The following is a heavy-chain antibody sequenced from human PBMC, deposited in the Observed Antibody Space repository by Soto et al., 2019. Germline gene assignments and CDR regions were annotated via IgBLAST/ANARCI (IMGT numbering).Heavy chain of an antibody. V-gene: IGHV4-59*08. J-gene: IGHJ4*02. CDR2: IYYSGST. D-gene: IGHD3-10*01. CDR1: GGSISSYY. CDR3: ARLGPRDNYGSGSYYLDY. Sequence: QVQLQESGPGLVKPSETLSLTCTVSGGSISSYYWSWIRQPPGKGLEWIGYIYYSGSTNYNPSLKSRVTISVDTSKNQFSLKLSSVTAADTAVYYCARLGPRDNYGSGSYYLDYWGQGTLVTVSS.